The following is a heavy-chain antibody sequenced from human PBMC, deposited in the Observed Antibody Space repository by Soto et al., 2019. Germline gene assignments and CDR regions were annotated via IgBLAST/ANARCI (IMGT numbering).Heavy chain of an antibody. V-gene: IGHV3-21*06. CDR2: ISSSSGSYI. CDR3: ARGIDY. CDR1: GFTFSDYN. Sequence: EVQLVESGGGLVKPGGSLRLACAASGFTFSDYNMNWVRQAPGKGLEWVSSISSSSGSYIYYADSVKGRFTISRDNAKNSVYLQRNSLRAEDTAVYYCARGIDYWGQGTLVTVSS. J-gene: IGHJ4*02.